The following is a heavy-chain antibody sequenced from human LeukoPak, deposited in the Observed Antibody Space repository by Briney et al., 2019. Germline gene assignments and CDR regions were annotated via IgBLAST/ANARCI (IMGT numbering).Heavy chain of an antibody. Sequence: ASVKVSCKASGYTFTSYAMHWVRQAPGQRLEWMGWINAGNGNTKYSQKFQGRVTITRDTSASTAYMELSSLRSEDTAVYYCAREYDSSGYYYLYYCYGMDVWGQGTTVTVSS. CDR3: AREYDSSGYYYLYYCYGMDV. CDR2: INAGNGNT. V-gene: IGHV1-3*01. CDR1: GYTFTSYA. J-gene: IGHJ6*02. D-gene: IGHD3-22*01.